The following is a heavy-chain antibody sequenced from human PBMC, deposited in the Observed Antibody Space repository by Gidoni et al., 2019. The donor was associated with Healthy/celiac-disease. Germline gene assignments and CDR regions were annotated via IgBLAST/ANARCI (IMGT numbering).Heavy chain of an antibody. Sequence: QLQLQESGPGLVKPSETLSLTCTVSGGSLRSSSYYWGWIRQTPGKGLGWIGRIYYRGSTYYNPSLKSRVTISVDTSKNQFSLKLSSVTAADTAVYYCATTLYSSGWHDAFDIWGQGTMVTVSS. J-gene: IGHJ3*02. CDR3: ATTLYSSGWHDAFDI. CDR1: GGSLRSSSYY. V-gene: IGHV4-39*01. D-gene: IGHD6-19*01. CDR2: IYYRGST.